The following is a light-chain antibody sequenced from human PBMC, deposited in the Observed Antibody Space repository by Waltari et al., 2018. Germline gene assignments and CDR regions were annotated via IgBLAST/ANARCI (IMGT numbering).Light chain of an antibody. CDR2: YTN. Sequence: IQMSQSPSSLSASVGDRVTITCRASQGISSYLNWYQQKPGKAPKLLIYYTNSLASGVPSRFSGSGSGTEFTLTISSLQPEDFATYYCQQGNSNPYSFGQGTKVEIK. V-gene: IGKV1-13*02. J-gene: IGKJ2*03. CDR3: QQGNSNPYS. CDR1: QGISSY.